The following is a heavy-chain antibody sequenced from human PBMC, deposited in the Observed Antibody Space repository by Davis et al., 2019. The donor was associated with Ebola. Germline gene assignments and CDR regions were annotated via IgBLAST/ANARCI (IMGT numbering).Heavy chain of an antibody. J-gene: IGHJ4*02. D-gene: IGHD6-13*01. V-gene: IGHV3-30*02. CDR2: IRYDGSNK. Sequence: GESLKISCAASGFTFSSYGRHLVRQAPGKGLEGVAFIRYDGSNKYYADSVKGRFTISRDNSKNTLYLQMNSLRAEETAVYYCARSSIPQYWGQGTLVTVSS. CDR3: ARSSIPQY. CDR1: GFTFSSYG.